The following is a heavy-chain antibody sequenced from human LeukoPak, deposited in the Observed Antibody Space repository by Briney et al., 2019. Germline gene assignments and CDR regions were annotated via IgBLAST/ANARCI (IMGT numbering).Heavy chain of an antibody. J-gene: IGHJ4*02. Sequence: PGGSLRLTCAASGFTISNFAMIWVRMASRTRMESVSAISGSGDNTHYADSVKGRFTISRDNSKSVLYMQLNNLRLEDTAVYYCGEGHWGRGTLVTVSS. CDR2: ISGSGDNT. CDR1: GFTISNFA. V-gene: IGHV3-23*01. CDR3: GEGH.